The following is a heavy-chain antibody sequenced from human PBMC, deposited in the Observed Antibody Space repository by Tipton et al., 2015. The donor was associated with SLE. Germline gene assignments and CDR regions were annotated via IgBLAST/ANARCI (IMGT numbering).Heavy chain of an antibody. Sequence: TLSLTCAVYGESLSGYYWSWIRQPPGKGLEWIGEITHRGSTCYNPSLKSRVNMLADTSKNQFSLKLSSVTAADTAVYYCAREPVYYYYYMDVWGKGTTVTVSS. V-gene: IGHV4-34*01. CDR2: ITHRGST. CDR3: AREPVYYYYYMDV. CDR1: GESLSGYY. J-gene: IGHJ6*03.